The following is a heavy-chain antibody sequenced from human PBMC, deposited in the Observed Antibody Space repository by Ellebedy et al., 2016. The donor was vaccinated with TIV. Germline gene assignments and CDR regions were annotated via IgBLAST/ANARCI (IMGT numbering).Heavy chain of an antibody. CDR1: GFNSNTFD. Sequence: GESLKISXAASGFNSNTFDMHWVRQATGKGLEWVSAISPTGDTFYSGSVRGRFTISRETAKNSFYLQMNSPRDGDTAVYYCARDREGCFDIWGRGTVVTVSS. J-gene: IGHJ3*02. CDR2: ISPTGDT. CDR3: ARDREGCFDI. V-gene: IGHV3-13*01.